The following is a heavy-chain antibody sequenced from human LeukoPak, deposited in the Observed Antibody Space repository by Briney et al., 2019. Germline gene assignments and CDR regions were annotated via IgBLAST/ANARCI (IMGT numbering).Heavy chain of an antibody. CDR1: GYSFNNYW. J-gene: IGHJ2*01. V-gene: IGHV5-51*01. Sequence: GESLKISCKGSGYSFNNYWIAWVRQMPGKGLEWMGIVYPGDSDTRYSPSFQGQVTISADESISAAYLQWSSLKASDTAMYYCARRGGNYGTWYFDLWGRGTLVTVSS. CDR2: VYPGDSDT. CDR3: ARRGGNYGTWYFDL. D-gene: IGHD4-11*01.